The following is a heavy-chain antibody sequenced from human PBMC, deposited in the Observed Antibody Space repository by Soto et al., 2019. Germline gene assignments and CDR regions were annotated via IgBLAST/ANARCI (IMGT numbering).Heavy chain of an antibody. Sequence: EVQLVESGGGLVQPGGSLRLSCAASGFTFSNYWMHWVRQAPGKGLVWVSRIKSDGSSISYADSVKGRFTISRDNARNTLYLQMNSLRAEDTAVYYCAIGGFSGSGSYIQGDYWGQGTLVTVSS. CDR1: GFTFSNYW. V-gene: IGHV3-74*01. J-gene: IGHJ4*02. D-gene: IGHD3-10*01. CDR3: AIGGFSGSGSYIQGDY. CDR2: IKSDGSSI.